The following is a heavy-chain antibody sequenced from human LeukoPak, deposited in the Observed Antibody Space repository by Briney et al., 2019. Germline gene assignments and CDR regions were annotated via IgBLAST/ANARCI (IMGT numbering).Heavy chain of an antibody. CDR2: IYDSATYDSGRT. J-gene: IGHJ4*02. Sequence: SETLSLTCTVFGDSLSNYYWSWIRQSPGRGLEWIGFIYDSATYDSGRTYYNPSLKRRVTISADTSKNQFSLKLTSVTAADTAVYYCARQNREMATIQIEYWGQGTLVTVPS. CDR3: ARQNREMATIQIEY. D-gene: IGHD5-24*01. V-gene: IGHV4-59*08. CDR1: GDSLSNYY.